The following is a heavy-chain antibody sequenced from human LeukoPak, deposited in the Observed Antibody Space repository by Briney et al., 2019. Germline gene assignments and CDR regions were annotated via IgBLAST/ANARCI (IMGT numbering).Heavy chain of an antibody. CDR1: GGTFSSYA. CDR2: IIPIFGTA. V-gene: IGHV1-69*05. D-gene: IGHD6-19*01. J-gene: IGHJ5*02. Sequence: GASVKVSCKASGGTFSSYAISWVRQAPGQGLEWMGGIIPIFGTANYAQKFQGRVTITTDESTSTAYMELSSLRSEDTAVYYCARSAVAGNGWFDPWGQGTLVTVSS. CDR3: ARSAVAGNGWFDP.